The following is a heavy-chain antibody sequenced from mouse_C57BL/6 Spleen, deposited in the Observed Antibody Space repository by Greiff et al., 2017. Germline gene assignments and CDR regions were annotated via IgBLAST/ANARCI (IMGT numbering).Heavy chain of an antibody. J-gene: IGHJ3*01. CDR2: INPNYGTT. CDR1: GYSFTDYN. Sequence: EVQLVESGPELVKPGASVKISCKASGYSFTDYNMNWVKQSNGKSLEWIGVINPNYGTTSYNQKFKGKATLTVDQSSSTAYMQLNSLTSEDSAVYYCARDGYYGSSYEFAYWGQGTLVTVSA. V-gene: IGHV1-39*01. CDR3: ARDGYYGSSYEFAY. D-gene: IGHD1-1*01.